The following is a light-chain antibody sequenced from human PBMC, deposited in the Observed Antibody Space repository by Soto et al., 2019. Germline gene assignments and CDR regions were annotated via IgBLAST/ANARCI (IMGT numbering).Light chain of an antibody. V-gene: IGKV3-11*01. CDR3: QQSTNCPPPNT. CDR2: DVS. J-gene: IGKJ5*01. Sequence: VLTQAPSTLSLSQGKRATLSCRASQNISIYLIGCQQEPCQAPRLLIYDVSNRATGIPTRFSGSGSGTDFTLTVSSREPEDFAVYYCQQSTNCPPPNTFGQGTRLDIK. CDR1: QNISIY.